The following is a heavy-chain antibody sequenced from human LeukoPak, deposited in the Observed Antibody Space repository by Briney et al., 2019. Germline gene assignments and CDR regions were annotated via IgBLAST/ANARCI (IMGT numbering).Heavy chain of an antibody. J-gene: IGHJ5*02. CDR3: ARDLEFDVIMLDP. CDR2: IYYSGST. CDR1: GGSISSYY. Sequence: SETLSLTCTVSGGSISSYYWSWIRQPPGKGLEWIGYIYYSGSTNYNPSLKSRVTISVDTSKNQFSLKLSSVTAADTAVYYCARDLEFDVIMLDPWGQGTLVTVSS. V-gene: IGHV4-59*12. D-gene: IGHD3-10*01.